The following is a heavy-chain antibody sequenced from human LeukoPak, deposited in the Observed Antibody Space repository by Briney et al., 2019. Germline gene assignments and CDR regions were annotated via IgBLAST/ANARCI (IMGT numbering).Heavy chain of an antibody. D-gene: IGHD3-10*02. J-gene: IGHJ6*04. CDR2: INADGSTT. V-gene: IGHV3-74*01. CDR3: AELGITMIGGV. CDR1: GSGFTFNNYW. Sequence: GGSLRLSCAASGSGFTFNNYWMHWVRQAPGKGLVWVSRINADGSTTSYADSVRGRFTISRDNAKNSLYLQMNSLRAEDTAVYYCAELGITMIGGVWGKGTTVTISS.